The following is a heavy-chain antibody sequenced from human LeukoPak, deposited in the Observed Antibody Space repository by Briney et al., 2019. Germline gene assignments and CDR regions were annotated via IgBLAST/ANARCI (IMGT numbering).Heavy chain of an antibody. CDR1: GFTFSSFS. Sequence: GGSLRLSCAASGFTFSSFSMNWVRQAPGKGLEWVSSISSSSNYIYYADSVRGRFTISRDNAKNSLSLQMNRLRVEDTAVYYCVRERNCSRTGCYVGVFDLWGQGTMVTVSS. CDR3: VRERNCSRTGCYVGVFDL. D-gene: IGHD2-2*01. V-gene: IGHV3-21*01. CDR2: ISSSSNYI. J-gene: IGHJ3*01.